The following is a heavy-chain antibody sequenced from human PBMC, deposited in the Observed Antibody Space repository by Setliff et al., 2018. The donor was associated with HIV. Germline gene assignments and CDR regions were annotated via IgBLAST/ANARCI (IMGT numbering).Heavy chain of an antibody. CDR2: IYNSGYS. V-gene: IGHV4-59*01. CDR1: GASISSYY. Sequence: PSETLSLTCKVSGASISSYYWSWVRQPPGKGLEWIGYIYNSGYSNSKPSLKSRVTMSLDTSKNQFSLELTSVTAADTAVYFCARGDGYRSNDAYYDTGMDVWG. CDR3: ARGDGYRSNDAYYDTGMDV. D-gene: IGHD5-12*01. J-gene: IGHJ6*01.